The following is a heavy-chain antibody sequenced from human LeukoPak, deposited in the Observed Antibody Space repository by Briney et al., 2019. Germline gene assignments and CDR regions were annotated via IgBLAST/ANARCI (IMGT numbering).Heavy chain of an antibody. J-gene: IGHJ6*02. CDR1: GGSFSGYY. CDR2: INHSGST. CDR3: ARGPRLWFGEFYYYYGMDV. Sequence: IPSETLSLTCAVYGGSFSGYYWSWIRQPPGKGLEWIGEINHSGSTNYNPSLKSRVTISVDTSKNQFSLKLSSVTAADTAVYYCARGPRLWFGEFYYYYGMDVWGQGTTVTVSS. D-gene: IGHD3-10*01. V-gene: IGHV4-34*01.